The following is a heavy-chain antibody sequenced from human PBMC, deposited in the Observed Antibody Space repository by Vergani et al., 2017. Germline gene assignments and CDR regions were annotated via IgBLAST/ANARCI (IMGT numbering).Heavy chain of an antibody. CDR1: GFTFDDYA. CDR3: AKVRVSYAQMGAFDI. V-gene: IGHV3-9*01. Sequence: EVQLLESGGGLVQPGRSLRLSCAASGFTFDDYAMHWVRQAPGKGLEWVSGISWNSGSIGYADSVKGRFTISRDNAKNTLYLQMNSLRAEDTAVYYCAKVRVSYAQMGAFDIWGQGTMVTVSS. J-gene: IGHJ3*02. D-gene: IGHD1-26*01. CDR2: ISWNSGSI.